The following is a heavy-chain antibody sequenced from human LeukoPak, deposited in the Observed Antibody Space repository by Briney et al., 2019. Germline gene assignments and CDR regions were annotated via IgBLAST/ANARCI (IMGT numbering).Heavy chain of an antibody. V-gene: IGHV3-21*01. J-gene: IGHJ5*02. CDR2: ISSSSSYI. CDR3: ARDFIYCSGGSCYPT. Sequence: GGSLRLSCAASGFTFSSYSMNWVRQAPGKGLEWVSSISSSSSYIYYADSVKGRFTISRDDAKNSLYLQMNSLRAEDTAVYYCARDFIYCSGGSCYPTWGQGTLVTVFS. D-gene: IGHD2-15*01. CDR1: GFTFSSYS.